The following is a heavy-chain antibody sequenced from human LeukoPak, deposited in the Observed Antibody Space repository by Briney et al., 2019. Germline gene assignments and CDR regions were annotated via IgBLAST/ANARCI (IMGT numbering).Heavy chain of an antibody. CDR1: GYTFTGYY. Sequence: ASVKVSCKASGYTFTGYYMHWVRQAPGQGLEWMGWINPNSGGTNYAQMSQGRVTMTRDTSIRTAYMELSRLRSDDTAVYYCARSHSSGYYQIDYWGQGTLVTVSS. J-gene: IGHJ4*02. CDR2: INPNSGGT. CDR3: ARSHSSGYYQIDY. D-gene: IGHD3-22*01. V-gene: IGHV1-2*02.